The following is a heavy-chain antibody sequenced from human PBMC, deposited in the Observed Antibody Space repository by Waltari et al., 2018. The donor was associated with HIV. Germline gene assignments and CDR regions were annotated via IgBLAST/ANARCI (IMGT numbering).Heavy chain of an antibody. Sequence: QVQLPASGPGLVKPSENPSLHSPVSGGSINGYYWTWNRQPGGKGLVWIGRMSTSESTNYNASLESRVTMSVDTSKNQFSLKLSSVTAADTAVYYCARENDTSWRALGHWGQGTLVTVSS. J-gene: IGHJ4*02. CDR2: MSTSEST. CDR3: ARENDTSWRALGH. D-gene: IGHD3-16*01. V-gene: IGHV4-4*07. CDR1: GGSINGYY.